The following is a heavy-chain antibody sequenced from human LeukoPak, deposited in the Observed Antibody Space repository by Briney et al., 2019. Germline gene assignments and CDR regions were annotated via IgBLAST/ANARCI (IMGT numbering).Heavy chain of an antibody. CDR3: ANLPLRDIVANH. CDR2: ISYDGSNK. D-gene: IGHD5-12*01. CDR1: GFTLSSYG. V-gene: IGHV3-30*18. J-gene: IGHJ4*02. Sequence: AGGSLRLSCAASGFTLSSYGMHWVRQAPGKGLEWVAVISYDGSNKYYADSVKGRFTISRDNSKNTPYLQMNSLRAEDPAVYYCANLPLRDIVANHWGQGTLVTVSS.